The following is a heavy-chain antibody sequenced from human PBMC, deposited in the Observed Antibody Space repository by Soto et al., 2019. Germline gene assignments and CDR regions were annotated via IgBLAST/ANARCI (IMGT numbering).Heavy chain of an antibody. D-gene: IGHD5-18*01. CDR2: VISASGSV. CDR1: GRIFSSFP. J-gene: IGHJ1*01. Sequence: QVQVVQSGAEVKKPGSSVKISCKASGRIFSSFPTSWVRQVPGQGLEWMGGVISASGSVTYAPKFQGRVTMTAVNSAGIGYMELTSLTSEVTAIYYCARVGSRDAYNYVLDQWGPGTMVTVSS. CDR3: ARVGSRDAYNYVLDQ. V-gene: IGHV1-69*06.